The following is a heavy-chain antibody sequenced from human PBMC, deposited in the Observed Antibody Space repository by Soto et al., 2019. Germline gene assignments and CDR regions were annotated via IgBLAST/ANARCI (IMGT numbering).Heavy chain of an antibody. CDR2: ISYDGNTK. J-gene: IGHJ5*02. Sequence: QVQLVESGGGVVQPGRSLRLSCAASGFTFSDYAFHWVRQAPGKGLEWVAVISYDGNTKYYVDSVKGRFTISRDNSKTTLYLQMSSLRAEDTADYYCTKDRDTWLAGWFDPWGQGTLVTVSS. CDR1: GFTFSDYA. D-gene: IGHD3-10*01. CDR3: TKDRDTWLAGWFDP. V-gene: IGHV3-30*18.